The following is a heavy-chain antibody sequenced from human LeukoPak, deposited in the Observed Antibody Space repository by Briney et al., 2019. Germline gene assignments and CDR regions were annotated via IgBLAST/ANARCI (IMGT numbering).Heavy chain of an antibody. CDR1: GFTFSSYA. V-gene: IGHV3-64*01. CDR3: AREDWNFDAFDI. J-gene: IGHJ3*02. CDR2: ISSNGDST. D-gene: IGHD1-7*01. Sequence: GGSLRLSCAASGFTFSSYAMHWVRQAPGKGLEYVSGISSNGDSTYYANSVKGRFTISRDNSKNTLYLQMNSLRAEDTAVYYCAREDWNFDAFDIWGQGTMVTVSS.